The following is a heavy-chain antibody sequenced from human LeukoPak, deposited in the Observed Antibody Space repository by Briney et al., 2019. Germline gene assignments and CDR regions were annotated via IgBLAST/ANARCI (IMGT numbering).Heavy chain of an antibody. V-gene: IGHV3-23*01. J-gene: IGHJ4*02. CDR3: VSFYETY. CDR2: ITSSGDST. Sequence: GGSLRLSCAASGFSFSNYALSWVRQSPRQGLEWVSAITSSGDSTYYADSVKGRFTISKDNAKNTVYLQMNSLRAEDTAVYYCVSFYETYWGRGTLVTVSS. D-gene: IGHD2/OR15-2a*01. CDR1: GFSFSNYA.